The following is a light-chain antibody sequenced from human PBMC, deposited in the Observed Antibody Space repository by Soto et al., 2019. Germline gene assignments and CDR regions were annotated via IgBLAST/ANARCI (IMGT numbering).Light chain of an antibody. CDR2: EVN. J-gene: IGLJ3*02. CDR3: SSYAGSNNLV. CDR1: SSDIGGYDY. Sequence: QSALTQPPSASGSPGQSVTISCTGTSSDIGGYDYVSWYQQRPGKAPKLIIYEVNKRPSGVPDRFSGSKSGNTASLTVSGLQAEDEADYYCSSYAGSNNLVFAGGTKVTVL. V-gene: IGLV2-8*01.